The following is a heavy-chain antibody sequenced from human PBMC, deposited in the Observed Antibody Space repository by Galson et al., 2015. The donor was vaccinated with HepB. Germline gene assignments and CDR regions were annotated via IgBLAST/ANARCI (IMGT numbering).Heavy chain of an antibody. D-gene: IGHD3-3*01. CDR2: ISHSGST. V-gene: IGHV4-30-2*01. CDR3: AKDRREIITSFGVVKPSFYFDF. J-gene: IGHJ4*02. Sequence: GSISHSGSTFFLPSLRGRLTMSADRSKNQFSLNLTSVTAADTAVYYCAKDRREIITSFGVVKPSFYFDFWGQGTLITVSS.